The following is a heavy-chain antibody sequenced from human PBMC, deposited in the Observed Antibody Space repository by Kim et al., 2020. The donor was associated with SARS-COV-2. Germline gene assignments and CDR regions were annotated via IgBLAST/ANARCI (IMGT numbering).Heavy chain of an antibody. D-gene: IGHD3-10*01. CDR2: IIPIFGTA. V-gene: IGHV1-69*13. CDR3: ARGLYGSGIYYYYYYGMGV. Sequence: SVKVSCKASGGTFSSYAISWVRQAPGQGLEWMGGIIPIFGTANYAQKFQGRVTITADESTSTAYMELSSLRSEDTAVYYCARGLYGSGIYYYYYYGMGVWGQGTTVTVSS. CDR1: GGTFSSYA. J-gene: IGHJ6*02.